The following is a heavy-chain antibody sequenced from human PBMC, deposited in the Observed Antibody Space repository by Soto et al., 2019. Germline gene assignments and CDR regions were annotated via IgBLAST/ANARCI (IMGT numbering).Heavy chain of an antibody. CDR3: ARVPSGRGDLVDS. J-gene: IGHJ4*02. Sequence: PSGTRSLTCTVSGGSISSGGYYWSWIRQHPGKGLEWIGSIYDSGSTYYNPSLKSRVTISVDTSKNQFSLKLTSVTAADTAVYYCARVPSGRGDLVDSWGQGTLVTVSS. D-gene: IGHD3-16*01. CDR1: GGSISSGGYY. CDR2: IYDSGST. V-gene: IGHV4-31*03.